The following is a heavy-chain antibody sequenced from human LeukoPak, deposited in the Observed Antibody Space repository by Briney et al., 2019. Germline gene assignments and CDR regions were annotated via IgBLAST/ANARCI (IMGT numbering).Heavy chain of an antibody. V-gene: IGHV6-1*01. Sequence: SQTLSLTCAISGDSVSNNRATWIWIRQSPSRGLELLGRTYSRSKWYSDYAVSVKSRITIHPDTSTNHLSLHLNSVTPEDTAVYYCARVLTLGAFDIWGQGTMVTVSS. J-gene: IGHJ3*02. CDR3: ARVLTLGAFDI. CDR2: TYSRSKWYS. CDR1: GDSVSNNRAT.